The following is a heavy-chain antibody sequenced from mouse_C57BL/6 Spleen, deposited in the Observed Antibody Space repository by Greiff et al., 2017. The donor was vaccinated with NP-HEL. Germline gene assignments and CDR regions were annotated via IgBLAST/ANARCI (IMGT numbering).Heavy chain of an antibody. CDR2: IDPEDGET. V-gene: IGHV14-2*01. CDR1: GFNIKDYY. CDR3: ARSGPYYYGSSSYWYFDV. Sequence: VQLKESGAELVKPGASVKLSCTASGFNIKDYYMHWVKQRTEQGLEWIGRIDPEDGETKYAPKFQGKATITADTSSNTAYLQLSSLTSEDTAVYYCARSGPYYYGSSSYWYFDVWGTGTTVTVSS. J-gene: IGHJ1*03. D-gene: IGHD1-1*01.